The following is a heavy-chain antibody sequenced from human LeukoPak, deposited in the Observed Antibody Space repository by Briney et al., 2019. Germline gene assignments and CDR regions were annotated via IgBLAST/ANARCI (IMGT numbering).Heavy chain of an antibody. D-gene: IGHD6-13*01. J-gene: IGHJ4*02. V-gene: IGHV3-23*01. Sequence: GGSLRFSCAASGFTFSTYAMSWVRQAPGRRLEWVSGIGGGGGSTYYADSMKGRFTISRDNSKNTLYLQVNSLRAEDTAIYYCARRHISSWFFDYWGQGTLVTVSS. CDR1: GFTFSTYA. CDR3: ARRHISSWFFDY. CDR2: IGGGGGST.